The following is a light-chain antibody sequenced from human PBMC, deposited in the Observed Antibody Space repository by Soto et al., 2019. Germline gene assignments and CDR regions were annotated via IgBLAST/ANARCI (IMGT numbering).Light chain of an antibody. CDR1: QRISSNF. J-gene: IGKJ1*01. Sequence: EVVLTQSPGALSLSPGERATLSRRGKQRISSNFIAWYQQKPGQAPRLLISGASGRATGIPDRFSASGSGTDFTLTIRGLEPEDFAVYYCQQYDSSPETFGQGTKVEIK. CDR2: GAS. CDR3: QQYDSSPET. V-gene: IGKV3-20*01.